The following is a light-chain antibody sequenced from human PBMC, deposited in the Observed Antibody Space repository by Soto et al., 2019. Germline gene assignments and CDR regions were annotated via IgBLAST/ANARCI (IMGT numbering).Light chain of an antibody. J-gene: IGKJ5*01. Sequence: VVLPQSRATLSFSPGERAALSCKASQSVHNFLAWYQQKPGQAPRLLIYGASTRAAGVPPRFSGSGSGTDFTLTISSLEPEDFAVYYCHQRSNWPPITFGQGTRLEIK. CDR3: HQRSNWPPIT. V-gene: IGKV3-11*01. CDR2: GAS. CDR1: QSVHNF.